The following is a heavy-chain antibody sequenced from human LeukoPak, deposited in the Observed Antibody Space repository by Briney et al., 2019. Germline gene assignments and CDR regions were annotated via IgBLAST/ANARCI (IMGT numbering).Heavy chain of an antibody. CDR1: GFTFSSYG. CDR3: AKDRGIYSGSYKGLDY. J-gene: IGHJ4*02. D-gene: IGHD1-26*01. Sequence: PGGSLRLSCAASGFTFSSYGMHWVRQAPGKGLEWVAFIRYDGSNKYYADSVKGRFTISRDKSKNTLYLQMNSLRAEDTAVYYCAKDRGIYSGSYKGLDYWGQGTLVTVSS. V-gene: IGHV3-30*02. CDR2: IRYDGSNK.